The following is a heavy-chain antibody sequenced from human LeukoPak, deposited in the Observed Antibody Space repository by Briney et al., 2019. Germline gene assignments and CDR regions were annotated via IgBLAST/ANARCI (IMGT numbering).Heavy chain of an antibody. CDR2: ISLSSGVI. J-gene: IGHJ4*02. CDR1: GFTFSSSG. D-gene: IGHD6-13*01. CDR3: AREWPTSSSWSSFDS. Sequence: GGSLRLSCAASGFTFSSSGMNWVRQAPGKGLEWISYISLSSGVIYYADSVKGRFTISRDNAKNSLYLQMNSLRAEDTAVYYCAREWPTSSSWSSFDSWGQGTLVTVSS. V-gene: IGHV3-48*01.